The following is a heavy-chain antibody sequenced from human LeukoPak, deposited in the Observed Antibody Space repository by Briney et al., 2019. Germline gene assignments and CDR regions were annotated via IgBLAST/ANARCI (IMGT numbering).Heavy chain of an antibody. D-gene: IGHD3-10*01. Sequence: PSETLSLTCSVSGYSISSGYFWGWLRQPPGKGLEWIGSFYYSGITYYNPSLKSRVSISVEMSKNQFSLKLSSVTTADTAVYYCARESKLFFGETRWGQGTLVTVSS. J-gene: IGHJ4*02. CDR3: ARESKLFFGETR. CDR1: GYSISSGYF. V-gene: IGHV4-38-2*02. CDR2: FYYSGIT.